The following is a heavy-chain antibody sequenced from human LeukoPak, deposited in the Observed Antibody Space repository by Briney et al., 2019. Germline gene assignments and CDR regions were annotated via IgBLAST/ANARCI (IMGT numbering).Heavy chain of an antibody. CDR3: ARVSQDSRGYKHVFDY. CDR2: MNPNSGKT. D-gene: IGHD3-22*01. CDR1: GYTFTSYD. Sequence: ASVKVSCKASGYTFTSYDINWVRQATGQGLEWMGWMNPNSGKTGYTQKFQGRVTITRNTSISTAYMELSSLRSEDTAVYFCARVSQDSRGYKHVFDYWGQGTLVTVSS. J-gene: IGHJ4*02. V-gene: IGHV1-8*03.